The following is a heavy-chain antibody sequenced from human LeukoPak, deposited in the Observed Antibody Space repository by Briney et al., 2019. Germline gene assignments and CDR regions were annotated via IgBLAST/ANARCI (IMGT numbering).Heavy chain of an antibody. V-gene: IGHV3-23*01. CDR2: ISGSGGST. CDR3: AKFSSKSAYYDFWSGYLAYNWFDP. Sequence: PGGSLRLSCAASGFTFSSYAMSWVRQAPGKGLEWVSAISGSGGSTYYADSVKGRFTISRDNSKNTLYLQMNSLRAEDTAVYYCAKFSSKSAYYDFWSGYLAYNWFDPWGQGTLVTVSP. D-gene: IGHD3-3*01. CDR1: GFTFSSYA. J-gene: IGHJ5*02.